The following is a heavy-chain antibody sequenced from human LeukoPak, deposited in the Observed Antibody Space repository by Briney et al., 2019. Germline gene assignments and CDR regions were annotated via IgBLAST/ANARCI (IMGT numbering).Heavy chain of an antibody. Sequence: SETLSLTCTVSGGSISSYYWSWIRQPPGKGLEWIGYIYYSGSTNYNPSLKSRVTISVDTSKNQFSLKLSSVTAADTAVYYCARGPTYYYDSSVYYYSSWFAPWGKGTLVTVSS. CDR1: GGSISSYY. D-gene: IGHD3-22*01. J-gene: IGHJ5*02. V-gene: IGHV4-59*01. CDR3: ARGPTYYYDSSVYYYSSWFAP. CDR2: IYYSGST.